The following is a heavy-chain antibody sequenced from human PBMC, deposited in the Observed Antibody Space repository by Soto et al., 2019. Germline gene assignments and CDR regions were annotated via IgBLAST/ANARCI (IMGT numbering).Heavy chain of an antibody. D-gene: IGHD6-13*01. Sequence: QVQLVESGGGVVQPGRSLRLSCAASGFTFSSYGMHWVRQAPDKGLEWVAAISNDGSQRYYADSVKGRFTISRDNSKNTLYLQMNSLRAEDTAIYYCARVVAAVGSNWFDPWGQGTLVTVSS. CDR1: GFTFSSYG. V-gene: IGHV3-30-3*01. CDR3: ARVVAAVGSNWFDP. CDR2: ISNDGSQR. J-gene: IGHJ5*02.